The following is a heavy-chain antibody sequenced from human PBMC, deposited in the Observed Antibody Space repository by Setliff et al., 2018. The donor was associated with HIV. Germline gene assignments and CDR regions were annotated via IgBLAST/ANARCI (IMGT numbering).Heavy chain of an antibody. J-gene: IGHJ5*02. D-gene: IGHD6-13*01. CDR1: GGSISSGSYY. Sequence: SETLSLTCTVSGGSISSGSYYWSWIRQPAGKGLEWIGRIYTSGSIHYNPSLKSRVTISVDTSKNQFSLKVSSVNAPDTAVYFCAREDGEYTSSPRWFDPWGQGTQVTVSS. CDR2: IYTSGSI. V-gene: IGHV4-61*02. CDR3: AREDGEYTSSPRWFDP.